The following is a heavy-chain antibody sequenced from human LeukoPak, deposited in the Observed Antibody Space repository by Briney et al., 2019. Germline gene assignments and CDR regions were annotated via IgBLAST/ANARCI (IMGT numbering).Heavy chain of an antibody. J-gene: IGHJ4*02. CDR1: GFTFSSYG. D-gene: IGHD3-10*01. V-gene: IGHV3-30*02. CDR2: IRYDGSNK. Sequence: GGSLRLSCAASGFTFSSYGMHWVRQAPGKGLERVAFIRYDGSNKYYADSVKGRFTISRDNSKNTLYLQMNSLRAEDTAVYYCARSASLDYYGSGSSEYWGQGTLVTVSS. CDR3: ARSASLDYYGSGSSEY.